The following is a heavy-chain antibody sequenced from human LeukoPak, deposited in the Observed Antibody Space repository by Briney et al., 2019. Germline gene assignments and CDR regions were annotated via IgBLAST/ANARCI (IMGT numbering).Heavy chain of an antibody. J-gene: IGHJ5*02. CDR3: ARHEYSGSYYGLSWFDP. V-gene: IGHV4-61*02. Sequence: SETLSLTCTVSGGSISSGSYYWSWIRQPAGKGLEWIGRIYTSGSTNYNPSLKSRVTISVDTSKNQFSLKLSSLTAADTAVYYCARHEYSGSYYGLSWFDPWGQGTLVTVSS. CDR1: GGSISSGSYY. CDR2: IYTSGST. D-gene: IGHD1-26*01.